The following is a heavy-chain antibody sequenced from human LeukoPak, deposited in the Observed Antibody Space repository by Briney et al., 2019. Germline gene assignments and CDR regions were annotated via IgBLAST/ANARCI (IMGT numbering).Heavy chain of an antibody. D-gene: IGHD5-24*01. CDR1: GFTFSSYS. CDR3: AKSGYNRFDY. J-gene: IGHJ4*02. CDR2: FSGSGGDT. V-gene: IGHV3-23*01. Sequence: GGSLRLSCAASGFTFSSYSMAWVRQAPGKGLEWVSAFSGSGGDTYYADSVKGRFTISRDNSKNTLYLQMNSLRAEDTAVYYCAKSGYNRFDYWGQGTLVTVSS.